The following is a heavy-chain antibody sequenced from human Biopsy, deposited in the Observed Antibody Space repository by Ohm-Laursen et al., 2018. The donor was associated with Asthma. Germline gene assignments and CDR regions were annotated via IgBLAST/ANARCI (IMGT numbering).Heavy chain of an antibody. CDR2: ISSSGSTT. J-gene: IGHJ6*02. CDR1: GFTFGDYW. V-gene: IGHV3-11*01. D-gene: IGHD6-25*01. Sequence: SLRLSCSASGFTFGDYWMSWVRQVPGQGLEWVSSISSSGSTTYPAESVKGRFTISRDNAQKSLFLQMGSLRAEDTAIYYCARVFESSEWGPFYHFGLDVWGQGTTVAVSS. CDR3: ARVFESSEWGPFYHFGLDV.